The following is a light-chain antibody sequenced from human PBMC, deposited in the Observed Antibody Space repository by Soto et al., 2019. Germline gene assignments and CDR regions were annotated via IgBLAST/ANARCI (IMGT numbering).Light chain of an antibody. CDR1: QSVSSI. J-gene: IGKJ2*01. V-gene: IGKV3D-15*01. CDR2: EAS. Sequence: EIVMTQSPATLSVSTGETATLSCRASQSVSSILVWYQKKPGRPPRVLIYEASTRATGIPARFSGSGSGTEFTLTISSLQSEDFAVYYCQQYNTWYTFGQGTKLEI. CDR3: QQYNTWYT.